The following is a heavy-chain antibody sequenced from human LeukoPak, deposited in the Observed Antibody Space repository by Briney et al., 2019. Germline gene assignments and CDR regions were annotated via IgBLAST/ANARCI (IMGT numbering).Heavy chain of an antibody. CDR2: INPNSGST. Sequence: ASVKVSCKASGYSFAGYYLHWVRQAPGQGLEWMGWINPNSGSTNYAQKFQGRFAMTRDTSISTAYMELTSLRSDDTAVYYCARAPVVDQQLVSFWGQGTLVTVSS. J-gene: IGHJ4*02. CDR3: ARAPVVDQQLVSF. V-gene: IGHV1-2*02. D-gene: IGHD6-6*01. CDR1: GYSFAGYY.